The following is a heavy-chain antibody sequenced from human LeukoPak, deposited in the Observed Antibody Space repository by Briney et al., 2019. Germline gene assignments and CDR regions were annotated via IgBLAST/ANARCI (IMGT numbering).Heavy chain of an antibody. CDR2: IRDDGSNK. D-gene: IGHD6-19*01. V-gene: IGHV3-30*02. Sequence: GGSLRLSCGASGFTFSTYGMHWVRQAPGKGLEWVAFIRDDGSNKYCADSVKGRFTISRDNSKNTLYLQMNSLRAEDTAVYSCAKSSSGWSVDSWGQGTLVTVSS. CDR1: GFTFSTYG. CDR3: AKSSSGWSVDS. J-gene: IGHJ4*02.